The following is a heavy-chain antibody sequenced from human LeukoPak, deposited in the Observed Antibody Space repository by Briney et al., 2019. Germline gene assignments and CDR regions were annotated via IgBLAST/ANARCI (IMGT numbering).Heavy chain of an antibody. CDR2: ISGSGDST. Sequence: GGSLRLSCAASGFTFSNYAMRWVRQAPGKGLEWVSGISGSGDSTYYADSVKGRFTISRDNSKNTLYLQMNSLRAEDTAVYYCAKDPSYGPPDYWGQGTLVTVSS. CDR1: GFTFSNYA. J-gene: IGHJ4*02. D-gene: IGHD5-18*01. V-gene: IGHV3-23*01. CDR3: AKDPSYGPPDY.